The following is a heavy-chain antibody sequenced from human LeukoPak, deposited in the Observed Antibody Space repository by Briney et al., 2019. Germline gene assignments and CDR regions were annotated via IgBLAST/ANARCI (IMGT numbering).Heavy chain of an antibody. CDR3: TTPWFY. Sequence: GGSLILSCAASGFTFSSAWLSWVRQAPGKGLEWVGRIKSKTDGGTTDYAAPVKDRFTISRDDSKNTLYLQMDSLKIDDTAVYYCTTPWFYWGQGTLVTVSS. V-gene: IGHV3-15*01. J-gene: IGHJ4*02. D-gene: IGHD3-22*01. CDR2: IKSKTDGGTT. CDR1: GFTFSSAW.